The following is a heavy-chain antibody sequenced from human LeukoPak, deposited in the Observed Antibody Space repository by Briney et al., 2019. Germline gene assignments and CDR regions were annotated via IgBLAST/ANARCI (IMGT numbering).Heavy chain of an antibody. CDR3: AREGKGSGWSNNIQN. D-gene: IGHD6-19*01. CDR2: IYRTGST. J-gene: IGHJ1*01. Sequence: SETLSLTSAVSSYSTSTAYFWGWIRQPPGKGLEWIGCIYRTGSTYYNPSLESRVTISVDTSRNQFSLKLRSVTAADTAVYYCAREGKGSGWSNNIQNWGQGTLVTVSS. V-gene: IGHV4-38-2*02. CDR1: SYSTSTAYF.